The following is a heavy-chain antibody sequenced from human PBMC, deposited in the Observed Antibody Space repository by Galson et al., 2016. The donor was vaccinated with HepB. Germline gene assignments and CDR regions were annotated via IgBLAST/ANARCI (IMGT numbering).Heavy chain of an antibody. D-gene: IGHD6-19*01. CDR1: GASIGSGGYY. CDR3: PRRHTSGWHRDAFDF. V-gene: IGHV4-39*01. J-gene: IGHJ3*01. CDR2: IHYSGAT. Sequence: SETLSLTCTVSGASIGSGGYYWGWIRQPPGKVLEWIGNIHYSGATFYNPSPRSRVTMSVDTSKSQFSLKLTSLTAADTAVYYCPRRHTSGWHRDAFDFWGPGTLVTVSP.